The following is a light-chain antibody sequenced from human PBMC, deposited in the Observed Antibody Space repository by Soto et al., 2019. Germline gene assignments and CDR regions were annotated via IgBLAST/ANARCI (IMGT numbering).Light chain of an antibody. J-gene: IGKJ4*01. CDR1: QGIGST. Sequence: EIVMTQSPAALSVSPGEGATLSCMASQGIGSTLAWYQQKPGQTPRLLIYDASTRAAGVPARFSGSGSGTAFPLPTHSLQSADFAIYYSQNYANGPLTFGGGTKV. CDR3: QNYANGPLT. CDR2: DAS. V-gene: IGKV3-15*01.